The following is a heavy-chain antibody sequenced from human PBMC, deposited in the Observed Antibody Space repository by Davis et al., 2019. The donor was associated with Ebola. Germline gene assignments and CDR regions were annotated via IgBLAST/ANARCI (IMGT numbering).Heavy chain of an antibody. V-gene: IGHV4-30-2*01. CDR1: GGSISSGGYS. Sequence: PSETLSLTCAVSGGSISSGGYSWSWIRQPPGKGLEWIGYIYHSGSTYYNPSLKSRVTISVDRCKNQFSLKLSSVTAADTAVYYCARVLVPGRWFDPWGQGTLVTVSS. D-gene: IGHD2-2*01. J-gene: IGHJ5*02. CDR2: IYHSGST. CDR3: ARVLVPGRWFDP.